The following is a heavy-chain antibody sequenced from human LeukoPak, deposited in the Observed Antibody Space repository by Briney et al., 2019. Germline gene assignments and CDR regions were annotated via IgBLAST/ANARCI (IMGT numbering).Heavy chain of an antibody. V-gene: IGHV4-59*12. CDR1: GASPSSYY. D-gene: IGHD1-26*01. J-gene: IGHJ5*02. CDR2: IYYSGST. CDR3: ARDQGGSYYSP. Sequence: SQTLSLTCTVSGASPSSYYWSWIRHPPRKGLEWIGYIYYSGSTTYTPSLTSRVSMSVDTSKNKFSPKLSSVTAPATAVYYCARDQGGSYYSPCGQGTLGTVSS.